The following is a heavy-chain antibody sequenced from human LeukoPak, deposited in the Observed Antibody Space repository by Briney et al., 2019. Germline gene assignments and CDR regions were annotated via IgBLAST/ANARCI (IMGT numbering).Heavy chain of an antibody. Sequence: GGSLRLSCAASGFTFSSYAMSWVRQAPGKGLEWVSAISDSGGNTYYADSVKGRFSISRDKSKNTLYLQLNSLRAEDTAVYYCAKSGRTYDYWGQGTLVTVSS. CDR3: AKSGRTYDY. D-gene: IGHD1-7*01. V-gene: IGHV3-23*01. J-gene: IGHJ4*02. CDR2: ISDSGGNT. CDR1: GFTFSSYA.